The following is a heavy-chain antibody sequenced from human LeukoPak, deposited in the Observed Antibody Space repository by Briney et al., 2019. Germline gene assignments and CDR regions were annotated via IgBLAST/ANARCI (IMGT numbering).Heavy chain of an antibody. Sequence: GGSLRLSCAASGFTFSSYTMTWVRQAPGKGLEWVSAISGSGGSTYYADSVKGRFTISRDNAKNSLYLQMNSLRAEDTAVYYCAELGITMIGGVWGKGTTVTISS. CDR2: ISGSGGST. CDR1: GFTFSSYT. J-gene: IGHJ6*04. CDR3: AELGITMIGGV. D-gene: IGHD3-10*02. V-gene: IGHV3-23*01.